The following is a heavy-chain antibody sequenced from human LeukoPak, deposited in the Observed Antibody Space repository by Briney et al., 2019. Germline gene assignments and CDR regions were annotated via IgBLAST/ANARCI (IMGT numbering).Heavy chain of an antibody. J-gene: IGHJ4*02. CDR2: IYYSGST. V-gene: IGHV4-59*01. CDR1: GGSLSSYY. Sequence: SETLSLTCTVSGGSLSSYYRSWIRQPPGKGLECIGYIYYSGSTNYNPSLKSRVTISVDTSKNQFSLKLSSVTAADTAVYYCARGPLYSSGWSFDYWGQGTLVTVSS. D-gene: IGHD6-19*01. CDR3: ARGPLYSSGWSFDY.